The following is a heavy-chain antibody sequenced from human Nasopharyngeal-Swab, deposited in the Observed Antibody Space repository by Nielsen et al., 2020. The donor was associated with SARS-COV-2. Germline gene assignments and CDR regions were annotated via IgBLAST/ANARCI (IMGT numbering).Heavy chain of an antibody. J-gene: IGHJ5*02. Sequence: GESLKISCAASGFTFSNAWMSWVRQAPGKGLEWVGRIKSKTDGGTTDYAAPVKGRFTISRDDSKNTLYLQMNSLKTEDTAVYYCTTARSSSLIDPWGQGTLVTVSS. CDR3: TTARSSSLIDP. D-gene: IGHD6-13*01. V-gene: IGHV3-15*01. CDR2: IKSKTDGGTT. CDR1: GFTFSNAW.